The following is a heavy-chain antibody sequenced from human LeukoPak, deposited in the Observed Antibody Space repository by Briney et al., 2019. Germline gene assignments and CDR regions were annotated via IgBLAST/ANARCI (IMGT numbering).Heavy chain of an antibody. CDR2: ISGSGGST. CDR1: GFTFSSYA. Sequence: GGSLRLSCAASGFTFSSYAMSWVRQAPGKGLEWVSAISGSGGSTYYADSVKGRFTISRDNSKNTLYLQMNSLRAEDTAVYYCAKDPEQQLVQAWLDPWGQGTLVTVSS. J-gene: IGHJ5*02. V-gene: IGHV3-23*01. D-gene: IGHD6-13*01. CDR3: AKDPEQQLVQAWLDP.